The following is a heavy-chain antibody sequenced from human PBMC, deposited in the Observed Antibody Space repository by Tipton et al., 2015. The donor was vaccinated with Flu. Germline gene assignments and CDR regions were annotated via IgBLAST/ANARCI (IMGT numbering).Heavy chain of an antibody. J-gene: IGHJ6*02. D-gene: IGHD3-10*01. V-gene: IGHV6-1*01. CDR2: TYYRSKWYN. CDR1: GDSVSSNSAA. CDR3: ARESYYYGSGSYYYYYYGMDV. Sequence: GLVKPSQTLSLTCSISGDSVSSNSAAWNWIRQSPSRGLEWLGRTYYRSKWYNDYAVSVKSRITINPDTSKNQFSLQLNSVTPEDTAVYYCARESYYYGSGSYYYYYYGMDVWGQGTTVPVSS.